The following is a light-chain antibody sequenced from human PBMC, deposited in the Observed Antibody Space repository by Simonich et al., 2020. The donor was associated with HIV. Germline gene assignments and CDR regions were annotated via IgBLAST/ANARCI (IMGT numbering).Light chain of an antibody. CDR1: SGTIASTY. V-gene: IGLV6-57*03. CDR3: QSYDRTNWV. CDR2: EDN. Sequence: NFMLTQPHSVSESPGKTVTIYCTRSSGTIASTYLQWYQQRPGSAPTTMIYEDNQRPSGVPDRFSGSIDSSSNSASLTISGLKTEDEADYYCQSYDRTNWVFGGGTKLTVL. J-gene: IGLJ3*02.